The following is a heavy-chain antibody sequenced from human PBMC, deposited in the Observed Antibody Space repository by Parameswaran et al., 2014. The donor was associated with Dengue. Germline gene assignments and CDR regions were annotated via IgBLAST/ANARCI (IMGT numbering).Heavy chain of an antibody. CDR3: AVNHDY. J-gene: IGHJ4*02. Sequence: VRQIPGKGLEWIGNIHYSGNAYHNPSLKSRVTISVDTSKNQFSLKLSSVTAADTAVYYCAVNHDYWGQGTPVTVSS. V-gene: IGHV4-39*01. CDR2: IHYSGNA.